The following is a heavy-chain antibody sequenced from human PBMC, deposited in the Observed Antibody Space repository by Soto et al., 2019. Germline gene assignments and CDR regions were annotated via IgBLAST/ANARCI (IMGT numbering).Heavy chain of an antibody. CDR1: GYTFTGYY. CDR2: INPNSGGT. V-gene: IGHV1-2*04. D-gene: IGHD2-2*01. Sequence: ASVKVSCKASGYTFTGYYMHWVRQAPGQGLEWMGWINPNSGGTNYAQKFQGWVTMTRDTSISTAYMELSRLRSDDTAVYYCARAEVCSSTSCIYHGMDVWGQGTTVTVSS. J-gene: IGHJ6*02. CDR3: ARAEVCSSTSCIYHGMDV.